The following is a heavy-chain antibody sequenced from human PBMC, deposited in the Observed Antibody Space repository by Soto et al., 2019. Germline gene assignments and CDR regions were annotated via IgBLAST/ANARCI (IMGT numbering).Heavy chain of an antibody. CDR3: ARDHASTTIPNY. Sequence: PGGSLRLSCAAYRFTFSNYWMTWVRQAPGKGLEWVANIKEDGSEKSHVDSVKGRFTISRDNAKNSLYLQMNSLRAGDTAVYYCARDHASTTIPNYWGQGTLVTVSS. CDR1: RFTFSNYW. CDR2: IKEDGSEK. D-gene: IGHD4-17*01. V-gene: IGHV3-7*04. J-gene: IGHJ4*02.